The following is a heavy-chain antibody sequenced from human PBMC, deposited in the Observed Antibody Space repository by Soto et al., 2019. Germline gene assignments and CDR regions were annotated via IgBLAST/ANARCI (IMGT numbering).Heavy chain of an antibody. V-gene: IGHV1-18*01. J-gene: IGHJ4*02. CDR1: GYTFTSYG. Sequence: ASVKVSCKASGYTFTSYGISWVRQAPGQGLEWMGWISAYNGNTNYAQKLQGRVTMTTDTSTSTAYMELRSLRSGDTAVYYCASAEVAGNFDYWGQGTLVTVSS. D-gene: IGHD6-19*01. CDR2: ISAYNGNT. CDR3: ASAEVAGNFDY.